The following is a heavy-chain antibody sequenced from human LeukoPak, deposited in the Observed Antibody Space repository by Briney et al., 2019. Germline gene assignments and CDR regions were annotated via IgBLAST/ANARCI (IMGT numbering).Heavy chain of an antibody. Sequence: ASVKVSCKASGYTFTSYGISWVRQAPGQGLGWMGWISANNGNTNYAQKLQGRVTVTTDTSTTTAYMELRSLRSDDTAVYYCARLYSSGWYDWFDPWGQGTLVTVSS. D-gene: IGHD6-19*01. J-gene: IGHJ5*02. V-gene: IGHV1-18*01. CDR1: GYTFTSYG. CDR2: ISANNGNT. CDR3: ARLYSSGWYDWFDP.